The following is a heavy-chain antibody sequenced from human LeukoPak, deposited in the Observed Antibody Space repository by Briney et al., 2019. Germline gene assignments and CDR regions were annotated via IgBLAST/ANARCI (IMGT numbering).Heavy chain of an antibody. Sequence: GGALRLSCADSGVTFSSYEMNWVRQAPGKGGEWGSYISRRGSRIYYADSVKGGFTISRENVKNTLYLQMHSLSAEDTAVYYCARDGERDYGDSNGAFDIWRQGTMVTVSS. V-gene: IGHV3-48*03. J-gene: IGHJ3*02. CDR2: ISRRGSRI. CDR3: ARDGERDYGDSNGAFDI. D-gene: IGHD4-17*01. CDR1: GVTFSSYE.